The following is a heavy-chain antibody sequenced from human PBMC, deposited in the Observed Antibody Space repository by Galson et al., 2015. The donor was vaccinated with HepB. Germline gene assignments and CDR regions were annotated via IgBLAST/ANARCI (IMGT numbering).Heavy chain of an antibody. CDR3: ARNVRRSWYFDL. Sequence: SLRLSCAASGFTVTSSYMSWVRQAPGKGLEWVSIIYSGGSTYYADSVKGRFTISRDNSKNTLYLQMNSLKAEDTAVYFCARNVRRSWYFDLWGRGTLVTVSS. V-gene: IGHV3-66*01. J-gene: IGHJ2*01. CDR1: GFTVTSSY. CDR2: IYSGGST. D-gene: IGHD6-6*01.